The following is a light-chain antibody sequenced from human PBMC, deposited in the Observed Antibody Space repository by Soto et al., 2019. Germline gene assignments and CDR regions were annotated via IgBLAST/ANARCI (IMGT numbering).Light chain of an antibody. J-gene: IGLJ1*01. CDR1: SSNIVSNT. Sequence: QSVLTQPPSASGALGQRVTISCSGGSSNIVSNTVNWYQQPPGTAPKLLICSTDQRPSGVPDRFSGSKSGTSASLAISGLQSEDEADYYCATWDGSLTGYVFGTGTKVTVL. CDR3: ATWDGSLTGYV. CDR2: STD. V-gene: IGLV1-44*01.